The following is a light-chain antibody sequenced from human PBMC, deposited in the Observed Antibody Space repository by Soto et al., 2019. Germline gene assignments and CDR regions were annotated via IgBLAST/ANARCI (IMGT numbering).Light chain of an antibody. CDR2: KAS. Sequence: DIQMTQSPSTLSASVGDRVTITCRASQSISSWLAWYQQKPGKAPKLLIYKASSLESGVPSRFSGSGSGTEFTLTISSLQPDDFANYYCQHYNTYPCTFGQGTKVEIK. V-gene: IGKV1-5*03. CDR3: QHYNTYPCT. CDR1: QSISSW. J-gene: IGKJ1*01.